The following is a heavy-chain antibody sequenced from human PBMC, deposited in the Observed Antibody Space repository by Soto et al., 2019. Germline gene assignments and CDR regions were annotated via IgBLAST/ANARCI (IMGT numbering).Heavy chain of an antibody. D-gene: IGHD3-3*01. CDR3: ARSTFGAVLHLEV. CDR1: GASISTEGYT. J-gene: IGHJ6*02. Sequence: SETLSLTCAVSGASISTEGYTWSWIRQPPGKGLEWIGYIYPSGASNYNPSLRSRVTISLDASRNRFSLSVGSVTAADTAVYYCARSTFGAVLHLEVWGQGTTVTVSS. CDR2: IYPSGAS. V-gene: IGHV4-30-2*01.